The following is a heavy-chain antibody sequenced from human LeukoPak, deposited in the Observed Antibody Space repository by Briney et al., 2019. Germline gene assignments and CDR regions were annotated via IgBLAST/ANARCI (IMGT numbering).Heavy chain of an antibody. CDR2: ASSRSTTI. Sequence: PGGSLRLSCVASGFTFSNYSMNWVRQAPGRGLEWISYASSRSTTIYYADSVRGRFTISRDNAKNSLFLQMNSLRVEDTAVYHCATTTLFDHWGQGALVTVSS. V-gene: IGHV3-48*01. D-gene: IGHD4-17*01. J-gene: IGHJ4*02. CDR1: GFTFSNYS. CDR3: ATTTLFDH.